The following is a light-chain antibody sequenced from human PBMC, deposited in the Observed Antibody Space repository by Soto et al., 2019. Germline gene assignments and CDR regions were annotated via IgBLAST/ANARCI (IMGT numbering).Light chain of an antibody. CDR3: QQRGYT. Sequence: EIVLTQSPATLSLSPGERATLSCRASQSVSSYLAWYQQKPGQAPRLLIYDASTRATGIPARFRGSGSGTDFTRSISSLEPEDCVVYYCQQRGYTFGQGTKLEIK. CDR2: DAS. V-gene: IGKV3-11*01. J-gene: IGKJ2*01. CDR1: QSVSSY.